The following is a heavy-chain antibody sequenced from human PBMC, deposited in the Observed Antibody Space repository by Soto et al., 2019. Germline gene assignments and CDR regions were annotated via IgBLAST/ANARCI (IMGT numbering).Heavy chain of an antibody. CDR3: ATATISPVSSAYHHYGMDV. V-gene: IGHV1-69*01. J-gene: IGHJ6*02. CDR2: VIPLFDTA. CDR1: GGIFTNNA. D-gene: IGHD3-3*01. Sequence: QVQVVQSGAEVKKPGSSVKVSCKVSGGIFTNNAISWVRQAPGQGLEWLGGVIPLFDTANNAQRYQGRVTITADEFTSTVYMEMSSLRSDDTAVYYCATATISPVSSAYHHYGMDVWGQGTTVTVSS.